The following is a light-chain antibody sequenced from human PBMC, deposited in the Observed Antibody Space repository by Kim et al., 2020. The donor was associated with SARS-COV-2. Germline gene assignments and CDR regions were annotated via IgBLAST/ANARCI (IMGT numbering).Light chain of an antibody. V-gene: IGKV1-5*03. J-gene: IGKJ2*01. CDR1: QSISSW. CDR3: QQYNSYPYT. Sequence: SAPVGDRVPIPCRASQSISSWLAWYQQKPGKAPKLLIYKASSLESGVPSRFSGSGSGTEFTLTISSLQPDDFATYYCQQYNSYPYTFGQGTKLEI. CDR2: KAS.